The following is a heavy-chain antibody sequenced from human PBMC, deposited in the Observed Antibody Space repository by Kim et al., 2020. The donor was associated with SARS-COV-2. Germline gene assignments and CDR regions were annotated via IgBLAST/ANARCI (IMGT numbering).Heavy chain of an antibody. D-gene: IGHD2-15*01. CDR2: INSDGSST. CDR3: ARVEYCSGGSCYYDAFDI. Sequence: GGSLRLSCAASGFTFSSYWMHWVRQAPGKGLVWVSRINSDGSSTSYADSVKGRFTISRDNAKNTLYLQMNSLRAEDTAVYYCARVEYCSGGSCYYDAFDIWGQGTMVTVSS. CDR1: GFTFSSYW. V-gene: IGHV3-74*01. J-gene: IGHJ3*02.